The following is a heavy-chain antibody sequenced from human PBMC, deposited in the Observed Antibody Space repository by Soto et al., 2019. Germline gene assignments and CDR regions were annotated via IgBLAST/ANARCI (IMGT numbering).Heavy chain of an antibody. Sequence: PGGSLRLSCTASGFTFGDYAMSWFRQSPGKGVEWVGFIRSKAYGGTTEYAASVKGRFTISRDDSKSIAYLQMNSLKTEDTAVYYCTRDGSSSSHYYYGMDVWGQGTTVTVSS. CDR1: GFTFGDYA. CDR2: IRSKAYGGTT. CDR3: TRDGSSSSHYYYGMDV. J-gene: IGHJ6*02. D-gene: IGHD6-6*01. V-gene: IGHV3-49*03.